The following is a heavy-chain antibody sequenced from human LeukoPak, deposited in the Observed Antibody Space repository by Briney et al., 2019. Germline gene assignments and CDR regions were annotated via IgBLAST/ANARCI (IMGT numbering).Heavy chain of an antibody. CDR2: ISSNGGST. CDR3: VKDGGYSGYETFGY. D-gene: IGHD5-12*01. CDR1: GFTFSRYA. Sequence: GGSLRLSCSASGFTFSRYAMHWVRQAPGKGLEYVSDISSNGGSTYYADSVKGRFTISRDNSKNTLYLQMSSLRAEDTAVYYCVKDGGYSGYETFGYWGQGTLVTVSS. J-gene: IGHJ4*02. V-gene: IGHV3-64D*06.